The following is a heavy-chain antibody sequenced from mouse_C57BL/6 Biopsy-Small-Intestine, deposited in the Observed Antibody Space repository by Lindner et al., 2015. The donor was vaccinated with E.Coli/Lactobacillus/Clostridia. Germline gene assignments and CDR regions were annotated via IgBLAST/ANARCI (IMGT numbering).Heavy chain of an antibody. Sequence: VQLQESGAELVRPGASVTLSCKASGYKFTDYEMHWVRQTPVHGLEWIGAIDPETGGTAYNQKFKDKAILTADKSSSTAYMQLSSLTSEDSAVYFCARGTRLDYWGQGTTLTVSS. D-gene: IGHD3-3*01. V-gene: IGHV1-15*01. CDR3: ARGTRLDY. CDR2: IDPETGGT. J-gene: IGHJ2*01. CDR1: GYKFTDYE.